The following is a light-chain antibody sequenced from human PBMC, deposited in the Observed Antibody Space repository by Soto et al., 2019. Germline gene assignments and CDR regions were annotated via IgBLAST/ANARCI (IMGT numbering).Light chain of an antibody. CDR3: SSYTSSSTLLYV. CDR2: DVS. V-gene: IGLV2-14*01. CDR1: SSDGGGYNY. J-gene: IGLJ1*01. Sequence: QSALTQPASVSGSPAQSITIYCTRTSSDGGGYNYVSWYQQHPGKAPNLMSYDVSNRPSGVSNRFSGSKSGNTASLTISVLQAEDDADYYCSSYTSSSTLLYVFGTWTKLTVL.